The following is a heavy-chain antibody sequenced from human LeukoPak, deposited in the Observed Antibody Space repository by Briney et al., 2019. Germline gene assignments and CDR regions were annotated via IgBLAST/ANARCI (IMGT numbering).Heavy chain of an antibody. CDR1: GFTFSNFA. J-gene: IGHJ4*02. Sequence: GGSLRPSCAASGFTFSNFAMSWVRQAPGKGLQWVSAISDSGGGTFYADSVKGRFTISRDNSKNTLYLQMNSLRAEDTAVYYCAKVGVGWVAFEYWGQGTLVTVSS. D-gene: IGHD3-16*01. V-gene: IGHV3-23*01. CDR3: AKVGVGWVAFEY. CDR2: ISDSGGGT.